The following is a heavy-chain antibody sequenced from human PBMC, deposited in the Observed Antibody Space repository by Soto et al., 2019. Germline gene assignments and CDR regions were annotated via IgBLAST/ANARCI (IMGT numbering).Heavy chain of an antibody. CDR2: INAGNGNT. D-gene: IGHD1-20*01. Sequence: ASVKVSCKASGYTSTSYAMHWVRQAPGQRLEWMGWINAGNGNTKYSQKFQGRVTITRDTSASTAYMELSSLRSEDTAVYYCASSPQSTGIPYDYCGQGTLVTVSS. CDR3: ASSPQSTGIPYDY. CDR1: GYTSTSYA. V-gene: IGHV1-3*01. J-gene: IGHJ4*02.